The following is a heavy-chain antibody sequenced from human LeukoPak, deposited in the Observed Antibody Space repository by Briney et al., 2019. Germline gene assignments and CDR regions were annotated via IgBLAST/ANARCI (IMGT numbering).Heavy chain of an antibody. CDR3: LTLAYCGGDCQEIDY. Sequence: SVKVSCKASGGTFSSYAISWVRQAPGQGLEWMGRIIPILGIANYAQKFQGRVTITADKSTSTAYMELSSLRSEDTAVYYCLTLAYCGGDCQEIDYWGQGTLVTVSS. CDR1: GGTFSSYA. CDR2: IIPILGIA. V-gene: IGHV1-69*04. D-gene: IGHD2-21*02. J-gene: IGHJ4*02.